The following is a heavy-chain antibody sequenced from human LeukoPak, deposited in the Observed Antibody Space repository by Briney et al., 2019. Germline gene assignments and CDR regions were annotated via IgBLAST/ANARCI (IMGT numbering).Heavy chain of an antibody. D-gene: IGHD3-3*01. V-gene: IGHV3-73*01. CDR3: ARGQRAHVEWSNYMDV. J-gene: IGHJ6*03. CDR1: GFTFSGST. Sequence: GGSLRLSCAASGFTFSGSTMHWVRQASGTGLEWVGRIRSKANSYATAYAASVKGRFTISRDDSKNTAYLQMNSLRTEDTAVYYCARGQRAHVEWSNYMDVWGKGTTVIVSS. CDR2: IRSKANSYAT.